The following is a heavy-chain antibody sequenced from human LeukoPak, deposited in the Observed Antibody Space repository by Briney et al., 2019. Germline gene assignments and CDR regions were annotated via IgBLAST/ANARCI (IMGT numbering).Heavy chain of an antibody. J-gene: IGHJ3*02. V-gene: IGHV4-59*01. D-gene: IGHD2-15*01. CDR2: IYYSGST. CDR1: GGSISSYY. CDR3: ARGPYCSGGSCYSRAYAFDI. Sequence: PSETLSLTCTVSGGSISSYYWSWIRQPPGKGLEWIGYIYYSGSTNYNPSLKSRVTISVDTSKNQFSLKLSSVTAADTAVYYCARGPYCSGGSCYSRAYAFDIWGQGTMVTVSS.